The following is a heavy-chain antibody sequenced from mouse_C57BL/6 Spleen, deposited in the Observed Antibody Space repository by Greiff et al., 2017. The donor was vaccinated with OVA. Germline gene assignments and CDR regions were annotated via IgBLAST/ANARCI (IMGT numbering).Heavy chain of an antibody. J-gene: IGHJ3*01. D-gene: IGHD1-1*01. Sequence: EVQLVESGAELVRPGASVKLSCTASGFNIKDDYMHWVQQRPEQGLEWIGWIGPANGDTAYASKFQGKATITAEPSTNTADLQLSALTSEDTAVYYCAPSSYYYGSSKFAYWGQGTLVTVSA. CDR1: GFNIKDDY. CDR2: IGPANGDT. V-gene: IGHV14-4*01. CDR3: APSSYYYGSSKFAY.